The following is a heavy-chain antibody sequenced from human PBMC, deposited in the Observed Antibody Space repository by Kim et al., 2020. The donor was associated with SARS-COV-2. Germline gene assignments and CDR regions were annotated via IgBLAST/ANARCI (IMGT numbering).Heavy chain of an antibody. J-gene: IGHJ4*02. V-gene: IGHV3-30*01. CDR3: ARDDEHLQPDF. CDR1: GFTFSTYA. CDR2: ISYDGSNK. Sequence: GGSLRLSCAASGFTFSTYAMHWVRQAPGKGLEWVTYISYDGSNKYYADSVKGRFTISRDNSRNALNLQMNSLRPEDTAVYYCARDDEHLQPDFWGQGTLV.